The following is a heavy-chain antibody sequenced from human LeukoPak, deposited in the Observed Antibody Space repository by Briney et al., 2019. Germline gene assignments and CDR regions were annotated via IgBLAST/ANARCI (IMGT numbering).Heavy chain of an antibody. Sequence: PGGSLRLSCAASGFTVSSNYMSWVRRPPGKGLEWIGSIHYSGTTYYNSSLKSRVTISVDTSKNQFSLKLSSVTAADTAVYHCAREAGVNDYWGQGTLVTVSS. V-gene: IGHV4-39*07. CDR3: AREAGVNDY. CDR2: IHYSGTT. CDR1: GFTVSSNY. J-gene: IGHJ4*02. D-gene: IGHD3-10*01.